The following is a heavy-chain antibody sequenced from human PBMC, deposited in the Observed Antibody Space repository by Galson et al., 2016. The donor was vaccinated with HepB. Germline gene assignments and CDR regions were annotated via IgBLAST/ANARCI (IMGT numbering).Heavy chain of an antibody. Sequence: SLRLSCAASGFTFSTYGMDWVRQAPGKSLEWVAVIWYDGSDKYYADSVKGRFTISRDNSKNTMYLQMNSLRAEDTAVYYCARGGRAHYYHYGMDVWGKGTTVTVSS. CDR1: GFTFSTYG. D-gene: IGHD2-15*01. CDR2: IWYDGSDK. V-gene: IGHV3-33*01. CDR3: ARGGRAHYYHYGMDV. J-gene: IGHJ6*04.